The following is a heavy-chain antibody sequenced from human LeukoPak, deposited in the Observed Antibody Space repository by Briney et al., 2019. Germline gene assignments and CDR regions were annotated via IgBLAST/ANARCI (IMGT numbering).Heavy chain of an antibody. CDR1: GFTFSDYY. V-gene: IGHV3-11*04. J-gene: IGHJ4*02. CDR2: ISSSGSTI. Sequence: GGSLRLSCAASGFTFSDYYMSWIRQAPGKGLEWVSYISSSGSTIYYAGSVKGRFTISRDNAKNSLYLQMNSLRAEDTAVYYCARRDDGIGAAAGTFDYWGQGTLVTVSS. CDR3: ARRDDGIGAAAGTFDY. D-gene: IGHD6-13*01.